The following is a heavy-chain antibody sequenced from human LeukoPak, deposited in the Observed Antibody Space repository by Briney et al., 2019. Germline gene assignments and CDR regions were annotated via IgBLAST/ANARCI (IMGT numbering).Heavy chain of an antibody. CDR3: ARDPGLMVYAYRERYFDY. D-gene: IGHD2-8*01. V-gene: IGHV4-34*01. Sequence: SETLSLTCAVYGGSFSGYYWSWIRQPPGKGLEWIGEINHSGSTNYNPSLKSRVTMSVDTSKNQFSLKLSSVTAADTAVYYCARDPGLMVYAYRERYFDYWGQGTLVTVSS. CDR2: INHSGST. CDR1: GGSFSGYY. J-gene: IGHJ4*02.